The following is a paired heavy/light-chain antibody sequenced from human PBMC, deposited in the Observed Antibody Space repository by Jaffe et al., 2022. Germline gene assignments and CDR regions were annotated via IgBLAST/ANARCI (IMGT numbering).Light chain of an antibody. CDR3: MQALQTPALT. CDR2: LGS. V-gene: IGKV2-28*01. CDR1: QSLLHSNGYNY. J-gene: IGKJ4*01. Sequence: DIVMTQSPLSLPVTPGEPASISCRSSQSLLHSNGYNYLDWYLQKPGQSPQLLIYLGSNRASGVPDRFSGSGSGTDFTLKISRVEAEDVGVYYCMQALQTPALTFGGGTKVEIK.
Heavy chain of an antibody. V-gene: IGHV1-69*01. CDR3: AWGGYCSGGSCYGNKYFQH. Sequence: QVQLVQSGAEVKKPGSSVKVSCKASGGTFSSYAISWVRQAPGQGLEWMGGIIPIFGTANYAQKFQGRVTITADESTSTAYMELSSLRSEDTAVYYCAWGGYCSGGSCYGNKYFQHWGQGTLVTVSS. D-gene: IGHD2-15*01. CDR1: GGTFSSYA. CDR2: IIPIFGTA. J-gene: IGHJ1*01.